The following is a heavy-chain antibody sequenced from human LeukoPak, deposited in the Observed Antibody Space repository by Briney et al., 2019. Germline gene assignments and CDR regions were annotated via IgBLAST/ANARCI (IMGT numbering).Heavy chain of an antibody. J-gene: IGHJ5*02. Sequence: SETLSLTCTVSGGSISSYYWSWIRQPAGKGLEWIGRIYTSGSTNYNPSFKSRVTMSVDTSKNQFSLKLSSVTAADTAVYYCARDQGFGVVTTVNWFDPWGQGTLVTVSS. CDR3: ARDQGFGVVTTVNWFDP. D-gene: IGHD3-3*01. CDR1: GGSISSYY. V-gene: IGHV4-4*07. CDR2: IYTSGST.